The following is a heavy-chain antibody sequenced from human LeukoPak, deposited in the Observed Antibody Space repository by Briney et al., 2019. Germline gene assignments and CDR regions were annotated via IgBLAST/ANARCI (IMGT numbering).Heavy chain of an antibody. CDR2: ISSSSSTI. D-gene: IGHD1-14*01. CDR3: ARAGTRTGYYYMDV. CDR1: GFTFSSYS. J-gene: IGHJ6*03. Sequence: GGSLRLSCAASGFTFSSYSMNWVRQAPGKGLEWVSYISSSSSTIYYADSVKGRFTISRDNAKNSLYLQMNSLRAEDTAVYYCARAGTRTGYYYMDVWGKGTTVTVSS. V-gene: IGHV3-48*01.